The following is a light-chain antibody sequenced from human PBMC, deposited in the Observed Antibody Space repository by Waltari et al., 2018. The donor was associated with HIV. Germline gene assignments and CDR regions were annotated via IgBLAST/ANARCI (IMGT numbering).Light chain of an antibody. CDR1: NSNIRAPSD. CDR3: QSYDIRLSGLWV. Sequence: SVLTQPTSVSGAPGQGVTITCPGNNSNIRAPSDAHWARQSTGTAPKLVIYGDSIRPSGVPDRFSGSRSGASVSLDITGLRAEDEGDYYCQSYDIRLSGLWVFGGGTKLTVL. CDR2: GDS. J-gene: IGLJ3*02. V-gene: IGLV1-40*01.